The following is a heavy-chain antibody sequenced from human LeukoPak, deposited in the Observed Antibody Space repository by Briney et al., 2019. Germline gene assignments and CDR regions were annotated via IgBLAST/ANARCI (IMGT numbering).Heavy chain of an antibody. V-gene: IGHV3-30*03. J-gene: IGHJ4*02. CDR2: ISYDGSNK. D-gene: IGHD2-2*01. CDR3: ATAVWGSTSCPDY. Sequence: GRSLRLSCAASGFTFSSYGMHWVRQAPGKGLEWVAVISYDGSNKYYADSVKGRFTISRDNSKNTLYLQMNSLRAEDTAVYYCATAVWGSTSCPDYWGQGTLVTVSS. CDR1: GFTFSSYG.